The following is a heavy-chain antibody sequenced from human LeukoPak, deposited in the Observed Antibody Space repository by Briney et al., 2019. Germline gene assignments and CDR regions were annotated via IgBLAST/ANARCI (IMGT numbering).Heavy chain of an antibody. CDR3: VKGVAADSERLDP. D-gene: IGHD6-25*01. V-gene: IGHV3-64D*06. CDR2: ISSHGAGT. Sequence: GGSLRLSCAASGFTFSTYALHWVREAPGKGVGYVSAISSHGAGTYYAESVKGRFTISRDNYKSTLYLQMSSLRVEDTAVYYCVKGVAADSERLDPWGQGTLVTVSS. CDR1: GFTFSTYA. J-gene: IGHJ5*02.